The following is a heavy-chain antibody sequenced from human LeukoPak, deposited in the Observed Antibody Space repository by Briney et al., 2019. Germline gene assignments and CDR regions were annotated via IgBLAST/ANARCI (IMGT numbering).Heavy chain of an antibody. D-gene: IGHD1-1*01. Sequence: ASAKVSCKTSGYTFTSYYIHWVRQAPGQGLEWMGVINPSGGTTNYAQKFQGRVTMTRDTSTRTVYMELSSLRSEDTAVYYCSRAYNWNDCFDFWGQGTLVTVSS. CDR1: GYTFTSYY. J-gene: IGHJ4*02. V-gene: IGHV1-46*01. CDR3: SRAYNWNDCFDF. CDR2: INPSGGTT.